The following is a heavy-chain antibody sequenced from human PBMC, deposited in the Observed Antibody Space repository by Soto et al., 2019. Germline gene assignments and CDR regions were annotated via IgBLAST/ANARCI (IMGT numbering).Heavy chain of an antibody. D-gene: IGHD6-19*01. Sequence: EVQLVESGGGLVKPGGSLRLSCAASGFTFSSYSMNWVRQAPGKGLEWVSSISSSSSYIYYADSVKGRFTISRDNAKNSLYLPMNRLRAEDTAVYYCARVIPVAGTIDYWGQGTLVTVSS. V-gene: IGHV3-21*01. CDR3: ARVIPVAGTIDY. CDR1: GFTFSSYS. CDR2: ISSSSSYI. J-gene: IGHJ4*01.